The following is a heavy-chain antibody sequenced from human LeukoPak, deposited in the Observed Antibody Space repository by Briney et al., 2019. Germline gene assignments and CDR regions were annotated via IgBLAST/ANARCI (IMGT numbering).Heavy chain of an antibody. CDR2: IWYDGSNK. CDR1: GFTFSSYG. CDR3: AKSPTVVVAAIFDY. D-gene: IGHD2-15*01. V-gene: IGHV3-33*06. J-gene: IGHJ4*02. Sequence: GGSLRLSCAASGFTFSSYGMHWVRQAPGKGLEWVAVIWYDGSNKYYADSVRGRFTISRDNSKNTLYLQMSSLRADDTAVYYCAKSPTVVVAAIFDYWGQGTLVTVSS.